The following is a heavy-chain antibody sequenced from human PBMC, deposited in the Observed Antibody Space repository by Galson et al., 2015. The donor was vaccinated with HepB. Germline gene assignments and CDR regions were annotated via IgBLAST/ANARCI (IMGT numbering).Heavy chain of an antibody. CDR2: IIPIFGTA. J-gene: IGHJ6*02. CDR1: GGTFSSYA. V-gene: IGHV1-69*06. D-gene: IGHD3-10*01. Sequence: SVKVSCKAPGGTFSSYAISWVRQAPGQGLEWMGGIIPIFGTANYAQKFQGRVTITADKSTSTAYMELSSLRSEDTAVYYCASGYRGSGSYYYYYGMDVWGQGTTVTVSS. CDR3: ASGYRGSGSYYYYYGMDV.